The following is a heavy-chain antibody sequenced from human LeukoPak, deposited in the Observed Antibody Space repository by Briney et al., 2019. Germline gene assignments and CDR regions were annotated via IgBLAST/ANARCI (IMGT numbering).Heavy chain of an antibody. V-gene: IGHV3-9*01. CDR1: GFTFDDYA. D-gene: IGHD6-13*01. J-gene: IGHJ4*02. CDR3: AKDVDSSWYRDYFDY. CDR2: ISWNSGNI. Sequence: GRSLRLSCAASGFTFDDYAMHWVRQAPGKGLEWVAGISWNSGNIGYADSMKGRFTISRDNAKNSLYLEIDSLRPEDTAPYYCAKDVDSSWYRDYFDYWGQGTLVTVSS.